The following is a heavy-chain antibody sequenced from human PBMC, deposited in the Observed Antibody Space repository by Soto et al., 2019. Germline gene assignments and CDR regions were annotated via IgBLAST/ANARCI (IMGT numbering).Heavy chain of an antibody. J-gene: IGHJ4*02. CDR1: GFTFSSYG. CDR3: ARDRGSSWYDPFDY. D-gene: IGHD6-13*01. CDR2: IWYDGSNK. Sequence: QVQLVESGGGMVQPGRSLRLSCAASGFTFSSYGMHWVRQAPGKGLEWVAVIWYDGSNKYYADSVKGRFTISRDNSKNTLYLQMNSLRAEDTAVYYCARDRGSSWYDPFDYWGQGTLVTVSS. V-gene: IGHV3-33*01.